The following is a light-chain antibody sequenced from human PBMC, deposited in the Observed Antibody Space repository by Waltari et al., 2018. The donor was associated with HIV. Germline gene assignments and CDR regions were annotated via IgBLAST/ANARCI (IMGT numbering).Light chain of an antibody. CDR1: QESSSW. J-gene: IGKJ1*01. V-gene: IGKV1-12*01. Sequence: IQLIQSPSLVSASVGERLTITCRATQESSSWLVWYQQKPGNAPKLLVYAASTLLSGVPSRVSGSGSGTDFTLTISSLQPEDSATYYCQQADTSPWTFGQETKVEIK. CDR2: AAS. CDR3: QQADTSPWT.